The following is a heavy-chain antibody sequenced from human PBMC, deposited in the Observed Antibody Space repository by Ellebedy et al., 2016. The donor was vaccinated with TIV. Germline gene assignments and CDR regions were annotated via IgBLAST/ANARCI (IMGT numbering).Heavy chain of an antibody. CDR2: MNPNSGNT. CDR1: GYTFTSYD. D-gene: IGHD3-22*01. CDR3: ARVPAFYDSSGHLYYYYGMDV. J-gene: IGHJ6*02. V-gene: IGHV1-8*01. Sequence: ASVKVSCXASGYTFTSYDINWVRQATGQGLEWMGWMNPNSGNTGYAQKFQGRVTMTRNTSISTAYMELSSLRSEDTAVYYCARVPAFYDSSGHLYYYYGMDVWGQGTTVTVSS.